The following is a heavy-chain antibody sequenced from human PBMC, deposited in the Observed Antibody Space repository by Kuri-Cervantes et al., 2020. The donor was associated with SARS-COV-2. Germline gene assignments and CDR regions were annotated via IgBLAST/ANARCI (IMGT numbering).Heavy chain of an antibody. CDR2: ISGSGGST. CDR1: GFTFSSYA. Sequence: GESLKISCAASGFTFSSYAMSWVRQAPGKGLEWVSAISGSGGSTYYADSVKGRFTISRDNSENTLYLQMNSLRAEDTAVYYCAKAGYIAAAGAYYYYYMDVWGKGTTVTVSS. J-gene: IGHJ6*03. V-gene: IGHV3-23*01. D-gene: IGHD6-13*01. CDR3: AKAGYIAAAGAYYYYYMDV.